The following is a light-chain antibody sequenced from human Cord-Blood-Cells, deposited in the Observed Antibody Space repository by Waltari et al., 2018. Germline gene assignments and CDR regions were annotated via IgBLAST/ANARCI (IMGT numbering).Light chain of an antibody. J-gene: IGLJ3*02. V-gene: IGLV1-44*01. Sequence: QSELTQPPSASGTPWQRVTISCSGSSPNIGSNTVNWYQQLPGTAPKPLIYSNNQRPAGVPDRFSGSKSGTSASLAISGLQSEDEADYYCAAWDDSLNGPVFGGGTKLTVL. CDR3: AAWDDSLNGPV. CDR1: SPNIGSNT. CDR2: SNN.